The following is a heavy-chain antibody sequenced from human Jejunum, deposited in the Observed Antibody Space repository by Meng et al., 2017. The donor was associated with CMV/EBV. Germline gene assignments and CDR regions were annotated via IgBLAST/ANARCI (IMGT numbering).Heavy chain of an antibody. V-gene: IGHV1-18*01. CDR2: ISAYNGNT. CDR1: GYTFTNYG. Sequence: QVQLVQSWGEGKKLGASLKGSCKASGYTFTNYGITWVRQAPGQGLEWMGWISAYNGNTNYAQTLQGRVTMTTDTSTSTAYMELRSLRSDDTAVYYCARVEVGITSGDYWGQGTLVTVSS. J-gene: IGHJ4*02. CDR3: ARVEVGITSGDY. D-gene: IGHD1-26*01.